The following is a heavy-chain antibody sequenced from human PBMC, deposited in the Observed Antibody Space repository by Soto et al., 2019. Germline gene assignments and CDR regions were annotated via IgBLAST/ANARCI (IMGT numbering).Heavy chain of an antibody. CDR1: GGTFSSYA. J-gene: IGHJ6*02. D-gene: IGHD3-10*01. Sequence: ASVKVSCKASGGTFSSYAISWVRQAPGQGLEWMGGIIPIFGTANYAQKFQGRVTITADESTSTAYMELSSLRSEDTAVYYCARDLPSYYYGSGSLTRYYGMDVWGQGTTVTVSS. V-gene: IGHV1-69*13. CDR2: IIPIFGTA. CDR3: ARDLPSYYYGSGSLTRYYGMDV.